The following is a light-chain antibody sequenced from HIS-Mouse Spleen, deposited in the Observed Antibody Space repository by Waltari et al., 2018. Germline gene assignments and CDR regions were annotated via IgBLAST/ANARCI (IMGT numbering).Light chain of an antibody. Sequence: QSALTQPASVSGSPGQSITISCTGTSSDVGGYNYVSWYQQHPGKAPKPMIYDVSNPPSGVSNRFSGSKSGNTASLTISGLQAEDEADYYCSSYTSSSTLGVFGGGTKLTVL. CDR2: DVS. CDR3: SSYTSSSTLGV. V-gene: IGLV2-14*03. CDR1: SSDVGGYNY. J-gene: IGLJ3*02.